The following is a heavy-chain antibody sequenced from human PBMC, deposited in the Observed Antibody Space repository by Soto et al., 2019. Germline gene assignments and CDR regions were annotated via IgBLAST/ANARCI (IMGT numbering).Heavy chain of an antibody. CDR2: IIPIFGTA. Sequence: SVKVSCKASGGTFSSYAISWVRQAPGQGLEWMGGIIPIFGTANYAQKFQGRVTITADESTSTAYMELSSLRSEDTAVHYCASGAPRSTGAGTLRCDYWGQGTLVTVSS. J-gene: IGHJ4*02. CDR1: GGTFSSYA. D-gene: IGHD1-26*01. V-gene: IGHV1-69*13. CDR3: ASGAPRSTGAGTLRCDY.